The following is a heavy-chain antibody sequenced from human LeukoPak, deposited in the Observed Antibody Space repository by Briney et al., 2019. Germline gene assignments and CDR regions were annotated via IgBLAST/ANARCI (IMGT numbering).Heavy chain of an antibody. Sequence: GGSLRLSCTASGFTFDDYAMHWVRHAPGRGLEWLSLISGDGTSTYYADFVKGRFTVSRDNSKTSQYLQMSSLRADDTAFYYCARGRFGEFSKPLDFWGQGTLVTVSS. CDR3: ARGRFGEFSKPLDF. V-gene: IGHV3-43*02. CDR1: GFTFDDYA. J-gene: IGHJ4*02. CDR2: ISGDGTST. D-gene: IGHD3-10*01.